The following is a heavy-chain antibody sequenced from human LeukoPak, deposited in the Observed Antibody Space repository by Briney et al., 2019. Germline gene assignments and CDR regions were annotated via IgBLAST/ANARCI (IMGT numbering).Heavy chain of an antibody. CDR1: GFTFSSYG. CDR2: IRYDGSNK. V-gene: IGHV3-30*02. J-gene: IGHJ4*01. D-gene: IGHD1-26*01. CDR3: ANCYSGSYDFDY. Sequence: GGSLRLSCAASGFTFSSYGMHWVRQAPGKGLEWVAFIRYDGSNKYYADSVKGRFTISRDNSKNTLYLQMNSLRAEDTAVYYCANCYSGSYDFDYCGHGTLVTVSS.